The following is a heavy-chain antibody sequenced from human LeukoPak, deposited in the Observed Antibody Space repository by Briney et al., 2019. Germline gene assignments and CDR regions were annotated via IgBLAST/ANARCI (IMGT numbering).Heavy chain of an antibody. J-gene: IGHJ6*02. CDR1: GFTFSSYA. D-gene: IGHD1-14*01. CDR3: ARGRAMGLPDYYYGMDV. Sequence: PGGSLRLSCAASGFTFSSYAMHWVRQAPGKGLEWVAVISYDGSNKYYADSVKGRFTISRDNSKNTLYLQMNSLRAEDTAVYYCARGRAMGLPDYYYGMDVWGQGTTVTVSS. V-gene: IGHV3-30-3*01. CDR2: ISYDGSNK.